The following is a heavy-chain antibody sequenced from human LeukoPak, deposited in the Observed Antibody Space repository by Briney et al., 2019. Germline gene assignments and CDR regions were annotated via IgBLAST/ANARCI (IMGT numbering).Heavy chain of an antibody. V-gene: IGHV3-30*02. J-gene: IGHJ4*02. CDR1: GFTFSSYG. D-gene: IGHD6-6*01. CDR2: IRYDGSNK. CDR3: AKDQYSSSYYFDH. Sequence: GGSLRLSCAASGFTFSSYGMHWVRQAPGKGLEWVAFIRYDGSNKYYADSAKGRFTISRDNSKNTLYLQMNSLRAEDTAVYYCAKDQYSSSYYFDHWGQGTLVTVSS.